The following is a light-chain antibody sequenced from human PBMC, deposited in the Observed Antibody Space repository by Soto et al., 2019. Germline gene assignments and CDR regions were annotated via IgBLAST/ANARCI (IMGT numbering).Light chain of an antibody. CDR3: QRRSNWPPT. CDR1: QSVSSY. CDR2: DAS. J-gene: IGKJ1*01. V-gene: IGKV3-11*01. Sequence: EIVLTQSPATLSLSPGERATLSCRASQSVSSYLAWYQQKPGQAPRLLIYDASSRATGIPARFSGSGSGTDFTLTISSLEPEDFAVYYCQRRSNWPPTFGQGTKVEIK.